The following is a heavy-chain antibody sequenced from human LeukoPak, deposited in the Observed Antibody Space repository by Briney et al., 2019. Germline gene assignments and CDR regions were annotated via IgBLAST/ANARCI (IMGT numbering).Heavy chain of an antibody. CDR2: INQDESEK. J-gene: IGHJ4*02. CDR1: GFTFSAYW. V-gene: IGHV3-7*01. CDR3: ARDRGYTNFDY. Sequence: GGSLRLSCAASGFTFSAYWMSWVRQAPGRGLEWLANINQDESEKNYVDSVKGRFTISRDNAQNSLYLQLNSLRAEDTALYFCARDRGYTNFDYWGQGTLVTVSS. D-gene: IGHD2-8*01.